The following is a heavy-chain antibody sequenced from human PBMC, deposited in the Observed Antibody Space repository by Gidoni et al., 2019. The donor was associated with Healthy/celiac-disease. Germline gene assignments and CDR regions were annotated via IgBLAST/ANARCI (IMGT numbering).Heavy chain of an antibody. CDR2: ISYDRSNK. D-gene: IGHD6-13*01. CDR1: GFTFSSYG. J-gene: IGHJ5*02. Sequence: QVQLLETGGGVVAPGRSLSPACAASGFTFSSYGMHWVHKAPGKGLEWVAVISYDRSNKYYADSVKVRFAISRDNSKNTLCLQMNTLTAEDTAVYYCAKGLSSSWYQNWFDPWGQGTLVTVSS. CDR3: AKGLSSSWYQNWFDP. V-gene: IGHV3-30*18.